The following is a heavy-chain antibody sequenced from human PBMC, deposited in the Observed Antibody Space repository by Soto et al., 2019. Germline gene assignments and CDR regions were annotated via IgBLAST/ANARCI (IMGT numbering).Heavy chain of an antibody. CDR2: VKPDGSEK. D-gene: IGHD6-19*01. Sequence: EVQLVESGGGLVQPGGSLRVSCETSGFAFSETSGRGFSDYWMSWVRQAPGRGMEWVANVKPDGSEKPYVYSVKGRFSISRYNAKNSVYLQMNSLRGEDKGVYHCAAGRWMVRYWGRGTLVTVSS. CDR1: GFAFSETSGRGFSDYW. J-gene: IGHJ4*02. V-gene: IGHV3-7*05. CDR3: AAGRWMVRY.